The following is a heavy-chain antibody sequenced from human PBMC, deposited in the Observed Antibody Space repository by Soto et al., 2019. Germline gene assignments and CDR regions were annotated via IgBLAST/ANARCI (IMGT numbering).Heavy chain of an antibody. CDR3: ARGGISYYYDSSGYYCDY. Sequence: PSETLSLTCAVYGGPFSGYYWSWIRQPPGKGLEWIGEINHSGSTNYNPSLKSRVTISVDTSKNQFSLKLSSVTAADTAVYYCARGGISYYYDSSGYYCDYWGQGTLVTVSS. V-gene: IGHV4-34*01. D-gene: IGHD3-22*01. J-gene: IGHJ4*02. CDR2: INHSGST. CDR1: GGPFSGYY.